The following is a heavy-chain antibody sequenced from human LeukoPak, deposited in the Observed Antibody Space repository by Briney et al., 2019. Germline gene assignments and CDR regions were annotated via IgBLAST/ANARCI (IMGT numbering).Heavy chain of an antibody. CDR2: IIPILGIA. D-gene: IGHD3-22*01. Sequence: SVKVSCKASGGTFSSYAISWVRQAPGQGLEWMGRIIPILGIANYAQKFQGRVTITADKSTSTAYMELSNLRSEDTAVYYCARDGRDYYDSSGARNDYWGQGTLVTVSS. CDR1: GGTFSSYA. V-gene: IGHV1-69*04. J-gene: IGHJ4*02. CDR3: ARDGRDYYDSSGARNDY.